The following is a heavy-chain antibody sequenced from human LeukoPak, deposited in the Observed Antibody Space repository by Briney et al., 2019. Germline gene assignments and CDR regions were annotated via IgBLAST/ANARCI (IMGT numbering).Heavy chain of an antibody. J-gene: IGHJ5*02. D-gene: IGHD2/OR15-2a*01. V-gene: IGHV4-59*01. CDR2: IYYNGST. Sequence: SETLSLTCTVSRGSISNYYWSWIRQPPGTGLEWIGYIYYNGSTNYDPSLKSRGTISVDTSKNQFSLKLNSVTATYTAVYYCATHVLGSTTRLGPWGQGTLVTVSS. CDR3: ATHVLGSTTRLGP. CDR1: RGSISNYY.